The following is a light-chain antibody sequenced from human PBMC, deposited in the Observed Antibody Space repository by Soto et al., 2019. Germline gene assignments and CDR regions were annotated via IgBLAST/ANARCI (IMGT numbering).Light chain of an antibody. J-gene: IGLJ1*01. CDR1: ISDVGGYDY. CDR3: SSYTGGNPSYV. V-gene: IGLV2-8*01. Sequence: QSLLTQTPSASGSPGQSVTISCTGTISDVGGYDYVSWYQQHPGKAPKLMIYEVTIRPSGVSDRFSGSKSGNTASLTVSGLQAEDEADYYCSSYTGGNPSYVFGTGTKVTVL. CDR2: EVT.